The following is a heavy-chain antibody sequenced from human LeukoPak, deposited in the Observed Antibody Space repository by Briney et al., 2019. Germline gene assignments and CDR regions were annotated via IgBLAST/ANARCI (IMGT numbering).Heavy chain of an antibody. V-gene: IGHV3-21*01. Sequence: PGGSLRLSCAASGFTFSSYSMNWVRQAPGKGLEWVSSISSSSSYIYYADSVKGRFTISRDNAKNSLYLQMNSLRAEDTAVYYCASDTVTTRDYYYGMDVWGQGTTVTVSS. CDR1: GFTFSSYS. CDR2: ISSSSSYI. CDR3: ASDTVTTRDYYYGMDV. J-gene: IGHJ6*02. D-gene: IGHD4-17*01.